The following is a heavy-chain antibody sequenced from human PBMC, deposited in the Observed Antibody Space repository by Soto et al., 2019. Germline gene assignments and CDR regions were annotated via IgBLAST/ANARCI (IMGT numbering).Heavy chain of an antibody. D-gene: IGHD6-6*01. J-gene: IGHJ5*02. V-gene: IGHV3-9*01. CDR2: ISWNSGNI. CDR3: VKASTYSSSQGWFDP. CDR1: GFSFDGYA. Sequence: GGSLRLSCAASGFSFDGYAMNWVRQPPGKGLEWVSGISWNSGNIDYADSVKGRFTISRDNAKNSLYLQMNSLRAEDTALYYCVKASTYSSSQGWFDPWGQGXMVTVYS.